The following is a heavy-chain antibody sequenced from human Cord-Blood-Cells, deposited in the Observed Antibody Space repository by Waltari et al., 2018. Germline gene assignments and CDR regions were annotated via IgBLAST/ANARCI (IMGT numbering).Heavy chain of an antibody. CDR3: ARPLERGTEGDY. Sequence: QVQLVQSGAEVKKPGASVKVSCQASGYTFTGYYMHWVRQAPGQGLEWRGRINPTRGGKNYAQKFQGRVTMTRDTSISTAYMELRRLRSDDTAVYYCARPLERGTEGDYWGQGTLVTVSS. CDR2: INPTRGGK. J-gene: IGHJ4*02. CDR1: GYTFTGYY. D-gene: IGHD7-27*01. V-gene: IGHV1-2*06.